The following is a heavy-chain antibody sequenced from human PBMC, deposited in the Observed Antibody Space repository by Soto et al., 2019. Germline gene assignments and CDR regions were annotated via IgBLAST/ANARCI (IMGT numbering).Heavy chain of an antibody. D-gene: IGHD3-22*01. V-gene: IGHV4-61*03. Sequence: KNSETLSLTCTVCGYSVSSGDYYWSWIRQPPGKGLEWMGYMYYSGRINYNPSLKSRVTISVDTSKNHFSLNLGSVTAADTAVYYCARDPGYDSSGYFVDYWGQGTLVTVSS. CDR2: MYYSGRI. J-gene: IGHJ4*02. CDR1: GYSVSSGDYY. CDR3: ARDPGYDSSGYFVDY.